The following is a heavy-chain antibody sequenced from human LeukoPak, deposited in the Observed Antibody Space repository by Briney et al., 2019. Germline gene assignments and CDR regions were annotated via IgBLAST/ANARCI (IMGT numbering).Heavy chain of an antibody. CDR2: IAYDGGNK. CDR3: ARDSSPWYYYDRSGSNGFDP. Sequence: GGSLRLSCAASGFTFSSYAIHWVRQAPGKGLEWVAVIAYDGGNKYYADSVKGRFTISRDNSKNTLFLQMNSLRAEDTAVYYCARDSSPWYYYDRSGSNGFDPWGQGTTVTVSS. V-gene: IGHV3-30-3*01. CDR1: GFTFSSYA. J-gene: IGHJ6*02. D-gene: IGHD3-22*01.